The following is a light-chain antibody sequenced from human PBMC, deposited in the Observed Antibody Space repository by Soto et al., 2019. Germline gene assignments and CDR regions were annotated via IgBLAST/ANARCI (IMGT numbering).Light chain of an antibody. Sequence: ESVLTQSPATLSLSPGERATLSCGASQNIDNYLAWYQQRPGQAPRLLIYDASKRATGIPARFSGSGSGTDFTLTISSLEPEDFAVYYCQQRGNWPRAFGGGTKVEIK. CDR3: QQRGNWPRA. V-gene: IGKV3-11*01. J-gene: IGKJ4*01. CDR2: DAS. CDR1: QNIDNY.